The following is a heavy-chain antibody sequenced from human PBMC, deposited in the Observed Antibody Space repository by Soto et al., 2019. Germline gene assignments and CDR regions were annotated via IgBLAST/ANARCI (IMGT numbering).Heavy chain of an antibody. V-gene: IGHV3-15*01. CDR3: TTGPNLRPLAAFDI. CDR2: IKSKTDGGTT. Sequence: GGSLRLSCAASGFTFSNAWMSWVRQAPGKGLEWVGRIKSKTDGGTTDYAAPVKGRFTISRDDSKNTLYLQMNSLKTEDTAVYYCTTGPNLRPLAAFDIWGQGTVVTVSS. J-gene: IGHJ3*02. CDR1: GFTFSNAW.